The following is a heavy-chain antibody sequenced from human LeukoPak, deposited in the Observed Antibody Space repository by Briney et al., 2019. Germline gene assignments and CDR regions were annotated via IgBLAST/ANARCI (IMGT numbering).Heavy chain of an antibody. CDR1: GGSISSSSYY. CDR3: ARDLTVTKEIDY. Sequence: SETLSLTCTVSGGSISSSSYYWGWIRQPPGKGLEWIGSIYYSGSTYYNPSLKSRVTISVDTSKNQFSLKLSSVTAADTAVYYCARDLTVTKEIDYWGQGTLVTVSS. J-gene: IGHJ4*02. D-gene: IGHD4-17*01. CDR2: IYYSGST. V-gene: IGHV4-39*07.